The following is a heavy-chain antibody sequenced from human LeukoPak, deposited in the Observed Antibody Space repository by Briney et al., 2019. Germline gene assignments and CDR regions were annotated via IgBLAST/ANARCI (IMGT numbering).Heavy chain of an antibody. V-gene: IGHV4-39*02. J-gene: IGHJ1*01. CDR2: IYYSGST. CDR3: VRRRYYDSTGYLD. CDR1: GDYISSSSYY. Sequence: SETLSLTCSLSGDYISSSSYYWGWIRQPPGKGLEWIGEIYYSGSTYYNASLKSRVSISIDTSNNHFSLRLSSLSAADTALYYCVRRRYYDSTGYLDWGRGTRITVSS. D-gene: IGHD3-22*01.